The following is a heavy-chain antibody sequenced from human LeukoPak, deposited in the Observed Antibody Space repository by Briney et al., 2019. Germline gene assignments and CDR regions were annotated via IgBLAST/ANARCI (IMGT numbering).Heavy chain of an antibody. CDR3: ARSRGDTIYDY. CDR1: GYTFTSYG. Sequence: GASVKVSCKASGYTFTSYGISWVRQAPGQGLEWMGWISVYNGDTNYAQNLQGRVTMTTDTSTSTTYMELRSLRSDDTAVYYCARSRGDTIYDYWGQGTLVTVSS. V-gene: IGHV1-18*01. D-gene: IGHD3-3*01. CDR2: ISVYNGDT. J-gene: IGHJ4*02.